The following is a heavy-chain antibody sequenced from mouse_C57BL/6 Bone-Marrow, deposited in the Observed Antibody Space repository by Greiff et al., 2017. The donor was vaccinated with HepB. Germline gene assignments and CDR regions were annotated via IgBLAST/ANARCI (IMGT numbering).Heavy chain of an antibody. CDR3: ARSWAQVLYFDY. J-gene: IGHJ2*01. Sequence: QVQLQQSGAELVRPGASVKLSCKASGYTFTDYYINWVKQRPGQGLEWIARIYPGSGNTYYNEKFKGKATLTAEKSSSTAYMQLSSLTSEDSAVYFCARSWAQVLYFDYWGQGTTLTVSS. D-gene: IGHD3-2*02. CDR2: IYPGSGNT. CDR1: GYTFTDYY. V-gene: IGHV1-76*01.